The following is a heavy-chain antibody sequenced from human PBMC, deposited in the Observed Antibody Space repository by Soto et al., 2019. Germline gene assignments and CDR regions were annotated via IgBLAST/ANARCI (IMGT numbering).Heavy chain of an antibody. CDR1: GFTFSSYS. Sequence: GGSLRLSCAASGFTFSSYSMNWVRQAPGKGLEWVSSISSSSSYIYYADSVKGRFTISRDNAKNSLYLQMNSLRAEDTAVYYCAGDAVWAAAGTLGDYYGMDVWGQGTTVTVSS. D-gene: IGHD6-13*01. CDR3: AGDAVWAAAGTLGDYYGMDV. J-gene: IGHJ6*02. CDR2: ISSSSSYI. V-gene: IGHV3-21*01.